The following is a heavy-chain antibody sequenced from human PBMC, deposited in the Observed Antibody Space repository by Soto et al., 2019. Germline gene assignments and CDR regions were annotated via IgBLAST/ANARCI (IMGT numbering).Heavy chain of an antibody. D-gene: IGHD2-8*01. CDR2: ISGNSGKT. J-gene: IGHJ4*01. Sequence: GGSLSLSCAASGFTFSSYAMSWVRQAPGKELEWVSTISGNSGKTNYAESVKGRFSISRDNSKNTVHLQLDSLRAEDTAVYFCAKLGFVLMELYYFHQWGHGTLVTVSS. CDR1: GFTFSSYA. CDR3: AKLGFVLMELYYFHQ. V-gene: IGHV3-23*01.